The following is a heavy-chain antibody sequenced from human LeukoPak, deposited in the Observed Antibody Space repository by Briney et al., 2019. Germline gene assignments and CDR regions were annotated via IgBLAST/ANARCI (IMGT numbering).Heavy chain of an antibody. Sequence: SETLSLTCAVSGGSFSGYYWSWIRQPPGKGLEWIGEINHSGSTNYNPSLKSRVTISVDTSKNQFSLKLSSVTAADTAVYYCARHHLRLFDPWGQGTLVTVSS. D-gene: IGHD3-16*01. CDR2: INHSGST. J-gene: IGHJ5*02. CDR3: ARHHLRLFDP. CDR1: GGSFSGYY. V-gene: IGHV4-34*01.